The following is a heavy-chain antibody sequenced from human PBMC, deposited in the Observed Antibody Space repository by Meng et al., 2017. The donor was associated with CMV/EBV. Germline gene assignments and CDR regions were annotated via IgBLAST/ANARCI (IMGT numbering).Heavy chain of an antibody. V-gene: IGHV3-7*01. CDR1: GFTFSSYW. J-gene: IGHJ6*02. CDR3: ARARLGSGYPYYYYYGMDV. CDR2: IKQDGSEK. Sequence: GESLKISCAASGFTFSSYWMSWVRQAPGKGLEWVANIKQDGSEKYYVDSVKGRFTISRDNAKNSLYLQMNSLRAADTAVYYCARARLGSGYPYYYYYGMDVWGQGTTVTVSS. D-gene: IGHD3-3*01.